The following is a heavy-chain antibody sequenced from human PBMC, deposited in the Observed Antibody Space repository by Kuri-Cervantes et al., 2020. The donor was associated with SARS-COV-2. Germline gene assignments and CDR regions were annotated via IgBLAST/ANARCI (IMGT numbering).Heavy chain of an antibody. Sequence: GESLKISCAASGFTFSSYSMNWVRQAPGKGLEWVANIKQDGSEKYYVDSVKGRFTISRDNAKNSLYLQMNSLRAEDTAVYYCARRQLWFGVHDAFDIWGQGTVVTVSS. CDR2: IKQDGSEK. CDR1: GFTFSSYS. CDR3: ARRQLWFGVHDAFDI. V-gene: IGHV3-7*01. D-gene: IGHD3-10*01. J-gene: IGHJ3*02.